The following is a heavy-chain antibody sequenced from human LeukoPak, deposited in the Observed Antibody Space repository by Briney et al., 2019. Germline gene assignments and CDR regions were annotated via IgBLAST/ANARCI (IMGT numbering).Heavy chain of an antibody. CDR2: IYYSGST. CDR1: GGSISRSSYY. J-gene: IGHJ6*03. V-gene: IGHV4-39*07. CDR3: ARVIRWIYYMDV. D-gene: IGHD5-24*01. Sequence: SETLSLTCTVSGGSISRSSYYWGWIRQPPGKGLEWIGSIYYSGSTNYNPSLKSRVTISVDTSKNQFSLKLSSVTAADTAVYYCARVIRWIYYMDVWGKGTTVTVSS.